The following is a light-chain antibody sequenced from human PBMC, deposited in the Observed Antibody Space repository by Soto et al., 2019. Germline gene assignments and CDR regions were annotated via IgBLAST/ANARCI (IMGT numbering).Light chain of an antibody. CDR1: SEHSSFA. V-gene: IGLV4-69*01. CDR3: QSWGTDIPYV. J-gene: IGLJ1*01. Sequence: QLVLTQSPSASASLGASVKLTCTLSSEHSSFAVAWHQQQPGRGPRYLMKFNIDGSHNKGAGIPDRFSGSSSGAERYLTISTLQSEDEAVYYCQSWGTDIPYVFGTGTKLTVL. CDR2: FNIDGSH.